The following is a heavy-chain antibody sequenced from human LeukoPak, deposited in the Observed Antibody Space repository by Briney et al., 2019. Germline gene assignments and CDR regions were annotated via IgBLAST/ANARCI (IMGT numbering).Heavy chain of an antibody. Sequence: ASVKVSCKASGYTFTSYGISWVRQAPGQGLEWMGWISTYNGNTNYAQKPQGRVTVTTDTFTSTAYMELRSLRSDDTAVYYCARVVGTVVTGQIDYWGQGTLVTASS. CDR2: ISTYNGNT. D-gene: IGHD4-23*01. CDR1: GYTFTSYG. V-gene: IGHV1-18*01. CDR3: ARVVGTVVTGQIDY. J-gene: IGHJ4*02.